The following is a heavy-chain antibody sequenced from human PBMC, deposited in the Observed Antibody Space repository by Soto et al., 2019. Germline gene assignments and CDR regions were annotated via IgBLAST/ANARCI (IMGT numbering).Heavy chain of an antibody. V-gene: IGHV3-23*01. Sequence: GGSLRLSCAASGFTFSSYAMSWVRQAPGKGLEWVSAISGSGGSTYYADSVKGRFTISRDNSKNTLYLQMNSLRAEDTAVYYCARQGVGSSSLDAFDIWGQGTMVTVSS. D-gene: IGHD6-6*01. J-gene: IGHJ3*02. CDR1: GFTFSSYA. CDR2: ISGSGGST. CDR3: ARQGVGSSSLDAFDI.